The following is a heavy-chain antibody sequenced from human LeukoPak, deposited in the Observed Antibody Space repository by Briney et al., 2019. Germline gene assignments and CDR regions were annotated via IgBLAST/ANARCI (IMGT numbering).Heavy chain of an antibody. CDR3: AKTDVLLENWFGP. V-gene: IGHV3-9*01. CDR1: GFTFDDYA. CDR2: ISWNSGSI. Sequence: GGSLRLSCAASGFTFDDYAMHWVRQAPGKGLEWVSGISWNSGSIGYADSVKGRFTISRDNSKNTLYLQMNSLRAEDTAVYYCAKTDVLLENWFGPWGQGTLVTVSS. D-gene: IGHD3-16*01. J-gene: IGHJ5*02.